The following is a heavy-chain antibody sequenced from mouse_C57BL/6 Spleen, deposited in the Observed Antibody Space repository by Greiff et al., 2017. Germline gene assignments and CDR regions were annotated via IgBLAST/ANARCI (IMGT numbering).Heavy chain of an antibody. CDR1: GYAFTNYL. D-gene: IGHD1-1*01. CDR3: ARHDYYGSSYG. CDR2: INPGSGGT. J-gene: IGHJ2*01. Sequence: VQLQQSGAELVRPGTSVKVSCKASGYAFTNYLIEWVKQRPGQGLEWIGVINPGSGGTNYNEKFKGKATLTADKSSSTAYMQLSSLTSEDSAVYCCARHDYYGSSYGGGQGTTLTVSS. V-gene: IGHV1-54*01.